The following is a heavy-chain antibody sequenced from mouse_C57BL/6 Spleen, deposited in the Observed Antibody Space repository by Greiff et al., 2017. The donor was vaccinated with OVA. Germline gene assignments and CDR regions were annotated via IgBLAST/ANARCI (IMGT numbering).Heavy chain of an antibody. J-gene: IGHJ2*01. Sequence: EVKVVESGGGLVQPKGSLKLSCAASGFSFNTYAMNWVRQAPGKGLEWVARIRSKSNNYATYYADSVKDRFTISRDDSESMLYLQMNNLKTEDTAMYYCVRHDYYGPFDYWGQGTTLTVSS. CDR2: IRSKSNNYAT. CDR3: VRHDYYGPFDY. D-gene: IGHD1-2*01. CDR1: GFSFNTYA. V-gene: IGHV10-1*01.